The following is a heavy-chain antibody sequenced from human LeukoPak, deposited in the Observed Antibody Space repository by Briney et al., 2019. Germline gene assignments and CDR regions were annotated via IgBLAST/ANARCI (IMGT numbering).Heavy chain of an antibody. V-gene: IGHV3-30*04. CDR1: GCTFSSYA. D-gene: IGHD6-13*01. CDR2: ISYDGSNT. J-gene: IGHJ4*02. CDR3: AREGMIAAAFDY. Sequence: GGSLRLSCAASGCTFSSYAMHWVRQAPGKGLEWVAVISYDGSNTYYADSVKGRFTISRDNSKNTLYLQMNSLRAEDTAVYYCAREGMIAAAFDYWGQGTLVTVSS.